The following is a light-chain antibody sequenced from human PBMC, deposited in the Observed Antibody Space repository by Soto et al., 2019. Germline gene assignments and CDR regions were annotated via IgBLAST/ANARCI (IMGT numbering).Light chain of an antibody. CDR1: QSVNNY. CDR3: QQRNNWIT. Sequence: VFTQSPSTLSLSPGERATLSCRASQSVNNYLAWYQQKPGQAPRLLIYDASNRATGIPARFSGSGSGTDFTLTISSLEPEDFAVYYCQQRNNWITFGGGTKVDIK. CDR2: DAS. V-gene: IGKV3-11*01. J-gene: IGKJ4*01.